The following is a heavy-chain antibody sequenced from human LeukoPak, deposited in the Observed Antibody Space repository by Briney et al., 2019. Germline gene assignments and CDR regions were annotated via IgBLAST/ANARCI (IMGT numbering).Heavy chain of an antibody. CDR3: AKDSVVMNFFES. V-gene: IGHV3-30*18. CDR1: GFTFSRHV. CDR2: ISSDVSNT. D-gene: IGHD3-22*01. Sequence: GRSLRLSCAPSGFTFSRHVMHWVRQAPGKGLEWVAVISSDVSNTDYADSVKGRFTISRDNSKNTLYLELHSLRAEDTAVYYCAKDSVVMNFFESWGQGTLVTVSS. J-gene: IGHJ4*02.